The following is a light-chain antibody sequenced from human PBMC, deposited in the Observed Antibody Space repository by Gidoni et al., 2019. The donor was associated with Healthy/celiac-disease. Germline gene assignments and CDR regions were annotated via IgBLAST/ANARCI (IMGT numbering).Light chain of an antibody. J-gene: IGKJ4*01. CDR1: QSVSSCY. CDR3: QQYGSSPLT. Sequence: DIVLTQSPGPLSLSPGESATLSCRASQSVSSCYLAWYQQTPSQAPRLLSYVASSRATGIPDRFSGSGSGTDITLTISRLEPEDLAVYYGQQYGSSPLTFGGGTKVEIK. V-gene: IGKV3-20*01. CDR2: VAS.